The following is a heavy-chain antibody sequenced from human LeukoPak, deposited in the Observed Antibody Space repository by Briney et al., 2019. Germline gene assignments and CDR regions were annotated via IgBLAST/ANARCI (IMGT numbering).Heavy chain of an antibody. J-gene: IGHJ6*03. Sequence: SETLSLTCTVSGGSISSYYWSWIRQPPGKGLEWIGYIYYSGSTNYNPSLKSRVTISVDTSKNQFSLKLSSVTAADTAVYYCARTYYDFWSGFGGYYYYYMDVWGKGTTVTVSS. CDR2: IYYSGST. V-gene: IGHV4-59*01. D-gene: IGHD3-3*01. CDR3: ARTYYDFWSGFGGYYYYYMDV. CDR1: GGSISSYY.